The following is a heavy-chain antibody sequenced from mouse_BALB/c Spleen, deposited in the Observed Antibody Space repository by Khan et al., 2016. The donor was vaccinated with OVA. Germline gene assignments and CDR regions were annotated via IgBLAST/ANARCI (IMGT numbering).Heavy chain of an antibody. V-gene: IGHV1S34*01. CDR3: VRDGYYYALDY. J-gene: IGHJ4*01. CDR1: GYSFNGYY. Sequence: LVKAGASVKISCKASGYSFNGYYIHWVKQSHGKSLEWIGYISGYNGAASYSQKFKGKATFTAHTSSTTAYMQLNSLTSEDSAVYYCVRDGYYYALDYWGPGTSVTVSS. CDR2: ISGYNGAA. D-gene: IGHD2-3*01.